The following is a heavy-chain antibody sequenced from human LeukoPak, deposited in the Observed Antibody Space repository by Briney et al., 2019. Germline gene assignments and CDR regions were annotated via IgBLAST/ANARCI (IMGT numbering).Heavy chain of an antibody. CDR1: GFTFRSYA. CDR3: AKEEWLLAVYFDY. V-gene: IGHV3-23*01. Sequence: GGSLRLSCAASGFTFRSYAMSWVRQAPGKGLEWVSAISHSGSTTYYADSVKGRFTISRDNSKNTLYLQMNSLRAEDTAVYYCAKEEWLLAVYFDYWGQGTLVTVSS. J-gene: IGHJ4*02. D-gene: IGHD3-3*01. CDR2: ISHSGSTT.